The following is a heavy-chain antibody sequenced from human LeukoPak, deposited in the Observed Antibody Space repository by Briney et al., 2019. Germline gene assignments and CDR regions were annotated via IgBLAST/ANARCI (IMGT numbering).Heavy chain of an antibody. V-gene: IGHV4-61*01. D-gene: IGHD3-22*01. Sequence: SGTLSLTCTVSGDSVSSGNYYLSWIRQPPGKGLDWITYMSPSGTTKYNPSLKSRVTTSVGTSRTQFSLRLSSVTAADTAVYYCARGQDDRSGTFDYWGQGILVTVSS. CDR1: GDSVSSGNYY. CDR2: MSPSGTT. J-gene: IGHJ4*02. CDR3: ARGQDDRSGTFDY.